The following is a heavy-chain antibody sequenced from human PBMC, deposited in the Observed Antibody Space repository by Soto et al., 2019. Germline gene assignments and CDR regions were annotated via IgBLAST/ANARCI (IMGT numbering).Heavy chain of an antibody. Sequence: ASVKVSCKASDYTFTRYGISWVRQAPGQRLQWMGWMNPNSGNTGYAQKFQGRVTMTRNTSISTAYMELSSLRSEDTAVYYCASTPRSSSWSTYYYYYRMDVWGQGTTVTVS. J-gene: IGHJ6*02. D-gene: IGHD6-13*01. V-gene: IGHV1-8*01. CDR3: ASTPRSSSWSTYYYYYRMDV. CDR1: DYTFTRYG. CDR2: MNPNSGNT.